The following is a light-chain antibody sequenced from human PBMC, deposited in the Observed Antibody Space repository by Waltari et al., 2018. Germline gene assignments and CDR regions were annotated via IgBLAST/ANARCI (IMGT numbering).Light chain of an antibody. CDR2: SNT. Sequence: QSVLTQSPSASGTPGPGVTTPCPGSSSTAGSNRVDWYPNPPGTAPKLLIYSNTQRPSGVPDRFSGSKSGTSASLAISGLQSEDEAEYFCAAWDDSLTGYVFGTGTKVTVL. J-gene: IGLJ1*01. CDR3: AAWDDSLTGYV. CDR1: SSTAGSNR. V-gene: IGLV1-44*01.